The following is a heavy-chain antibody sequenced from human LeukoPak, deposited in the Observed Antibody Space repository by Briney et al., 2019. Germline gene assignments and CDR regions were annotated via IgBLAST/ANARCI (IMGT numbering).Heavy chain of an antibody. CDR2: IWYDGSNK. CDR3: ARDRRYYFDY. J-gene: IGHJ4*02. CDR1: GFTFSSYG. V-gene: IGHV3-33*01. Sequence: PGRSLRLSCAASGFTFSSYGMHWVRQAPGKGLEWVAVIWYDGSNKYYADSVKGRFTISRGNSNNTLYLQIDSLRPEDTAMYFCARDRRYYFDYWGQGTLVTVSS.